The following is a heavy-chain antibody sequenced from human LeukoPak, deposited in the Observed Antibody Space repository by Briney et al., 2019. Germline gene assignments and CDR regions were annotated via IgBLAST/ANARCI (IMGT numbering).Heavy chain of an antibody. D-gene: IGHD4-17*01. CDR3: ARDFRGYGDYYYYMDV. CDR2: IYYSGST. Sequence: SETLSLTCTVSGGSISSYYWSWIRQPPGKGLEWIGYIYYSGSTNYNPSLKSRVTISVDTSKNQFSLKLSSVTAADTAVYYCARDFRGYGDYYYYMDVWGKGTTVTISS. J-gene: IGHJ6*03. CDR1: GGSISSYY. V-gene: IGHV4-59*01.